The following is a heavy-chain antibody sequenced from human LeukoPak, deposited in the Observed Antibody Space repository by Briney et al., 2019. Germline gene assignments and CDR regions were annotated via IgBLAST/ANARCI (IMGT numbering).Heavy chain of an antibody. V-gene: IGHV3-30*02. CDR1: GFTFSSYG. CDR2: IRYDGSNK. D-gene: IGHD4-17*01. Sequence: GGSLRLSCAASGFTFSSYGMHWVRQAPGKGLEWVAFIRYDGSNKYYADSVKGRFTISRDNSKNTLYLQMNSLRAEDTAVYYCAKDRSPYGDPLDYWGQGTLVTVSS. J-gene: IGHJ4*02. CDR3: AKDRSPYGDPLDY.